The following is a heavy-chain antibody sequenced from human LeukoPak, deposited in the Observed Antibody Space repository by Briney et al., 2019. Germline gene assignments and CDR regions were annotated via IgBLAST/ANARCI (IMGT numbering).Heavy chain of an antibody. Sequence: GGSLRLSCAASGFTFSSYAMSWVRQAPGKGLEWVSTISGSGDRLEYADSVRGRFTISRDTSRNTLSMQMNSLRAEDTAVYYCAREGRGSGWRGGYYYGMDVWGQGTTVTVSS. D-gene: IGHD6-19*01. CDR3: AREGRGSGWRGGYYYGMDV. J-gene: IGHJ6*02. CDR2: ISGSGDRL. CDR1: GFTFSSYA. V-gene: IGHV3-23*01.